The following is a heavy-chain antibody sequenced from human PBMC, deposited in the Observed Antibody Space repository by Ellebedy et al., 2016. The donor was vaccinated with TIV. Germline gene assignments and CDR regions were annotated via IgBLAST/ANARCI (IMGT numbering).Heavy chain of an antibody. D-gene: IGHD4-17*01. CDR3: ATDGSYGDYLFPQHAFVF. V-gene: IGHV3-7*01. CDR2: IRVDGNEK. J-gene: IGHJ3*01. Sequence: GGSLRLSCAASRFTFSSYWMSWVRQAPGKGLEWVANIRVDGNEKNYVDSVKGRFTISRDNAKNSLHLQMNSLRVEDTALYYCATDGSYGDYLFPQHAFVFWGQGTMVTVSA. CDR1: RFTFSSYW.